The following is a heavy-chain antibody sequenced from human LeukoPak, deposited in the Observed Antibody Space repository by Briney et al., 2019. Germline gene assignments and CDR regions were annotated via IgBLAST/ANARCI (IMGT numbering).Heavy chain of an antibody. D-gene: IGHD3-3*01. CDR1: GGSFSGYY. J-gene: IGHJ4*02. V-gene: IGHV4-34*01. CDR2: INHSGST. CDR3: ARDETYSGVWSGSAGGGKGNYLDY. Sequence: SETLSLTCAVYGGSFSGYYWSWIRQPPGKGLEWIGEINHSGSTNYNPSLKSRVTISVDTSKNYFSLKLSSVTAADTAMYYCARDETYSGVWSGSAGGGKGNYLDYWGQGILVTVSS.